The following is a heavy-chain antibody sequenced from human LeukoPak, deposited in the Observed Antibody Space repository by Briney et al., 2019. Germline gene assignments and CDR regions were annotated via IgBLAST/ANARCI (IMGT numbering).Heavy chain of an antibody. CDR2: IGATGDTT. Sequence: GGSLRLSCAASGFTFSSYAMNWVRQAPGKGLEWVSVIGATGDTTYYADSVKGRFTISRDNSKNMLYLQMNSLRAEDTAVYYCAKRYSSWYYFDYWGQGTLVTVSS. J-gene: IGHJ4*02. CDR1: GFTFSSYA. V-gene: IGHV3-23*01. CDR3: AKRYSSWYYFDY. D-gene: IGHD6-13*01.